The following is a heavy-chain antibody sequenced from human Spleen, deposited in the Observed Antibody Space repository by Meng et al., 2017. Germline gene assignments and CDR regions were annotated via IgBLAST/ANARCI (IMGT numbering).Heavy chain of an antibody. CDR3: ARDPHTTGTYDL. V-gene: IGHV4-61*03. J-gene: IGHJ5*02. D-gene: IGHD1-1*01. CDR1: GDSVTSGNYY. Sequence: QGQLQESGPGLGRPSETLSLTCTVSGDSVTSGNYYWSWIRQPPGKGPEWIGYIYYTGGTNYNPSLRSRLTMSIDTSKNRFSLKLTSVTAADTAVYYCARDPHTTGTYDLWGQGTLVTVSS. CDR2: IYYTGGT.